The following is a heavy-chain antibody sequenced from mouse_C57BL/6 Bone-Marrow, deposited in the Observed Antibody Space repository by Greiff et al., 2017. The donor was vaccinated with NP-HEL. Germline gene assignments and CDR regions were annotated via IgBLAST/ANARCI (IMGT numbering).Heavy chain of an antibody. CDR1: GYSFTGYY. CDR2: INPSTGGT. J-gene: IGHJ4*01. V-gene: IGHV1-42*01. Sequence: EVQLQESGPELVKPGASVKISCKASGYSFTGYYMNWVKQSPEKSLEWIGEINPSTGGTTYNQKFKAKATLTVDKSSSTAYMQLKSLTSEDSAVYYCVYDYDGGGYAMDYWGQGTSVTVSS. CDR3: VYDYDGGGYAMDY. D-gene: IGHD2-4*01.